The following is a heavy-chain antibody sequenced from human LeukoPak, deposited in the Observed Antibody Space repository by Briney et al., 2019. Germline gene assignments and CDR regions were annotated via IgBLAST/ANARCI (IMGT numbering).Heavy chain of an antibody. J-gene: IGHJ3*02. CDR1: GVSISSYY. CDR2: IYTSGST. D-gene: IGHD6-6*01. V-gene: IGHV4-4*07. Sequence: SETLSLTCSVSGVSISSYYWSWIRQPAGEGLEWVGRIYTSGSTNYHPSLKSRVTMSVDTSKNQFSLKLSSVTDADTAVYYCARGTPKGGSSGAFDIWGQGTMVTVSS. CDR3: ARGTPKGGSSGAFDI.